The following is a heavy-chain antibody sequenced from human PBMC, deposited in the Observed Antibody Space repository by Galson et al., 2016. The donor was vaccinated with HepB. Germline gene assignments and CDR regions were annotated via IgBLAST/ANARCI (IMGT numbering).Heavy chain of an antibody. CDR2: MNPNSGNT. Sequence: SVKVSCKASGYSFTNYQINWVRQATGQGLEWLGWMNPNSGNTLYAQNFQGRVTMTSNTSISTAYMELSSLTSEDTAVYYCARTMVRGVPGFDIWGQGTMVAVS. V-gene: IGHV1-8*02. J-gene: IGHJ3*02. D-gene: IGHD3-10*01. CDR1: GYSFTNYQ. CDR3: ARTMVRGVPGFDI.